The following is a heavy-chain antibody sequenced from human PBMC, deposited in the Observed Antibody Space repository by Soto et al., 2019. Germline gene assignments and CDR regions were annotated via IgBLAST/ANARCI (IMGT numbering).Heavy chain of an antibody. CDR1: VYTFTSYG. D-gene: IGHD4-17*01. CDR2: ISAYNGNT. V-gene: IGHV1-18*01. J-gene: IGHJ5*02. CDR3: ARILSPPGEWNYGDYDWFDP. Sequence: ASVKVSCKASVYTFTSYGISWVRQAPGQGLEWMGWISAYNGNTNYAQKLQGRVTMTTDTSTSTAYMELRSLRSDDTAVYYCARILSPPGEWNYGDYDWFDPWGQGTLVTVSS.